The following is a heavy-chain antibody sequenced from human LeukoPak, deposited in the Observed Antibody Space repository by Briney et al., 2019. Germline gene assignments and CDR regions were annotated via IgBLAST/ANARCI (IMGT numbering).Heavy chain of an antibody. CDR1: GGSISSYY. CDR2: IFYTGST. J-gene: IGHJ5*02. CDR3: AREDGRYYDILTGGNWFDP. Sequence: PSETLSLTCSVSGGSISSYYWSWIRQPPGKGLEWIGNIFYTGSTKYNPSLKSRVTISVDTSKNQISLKLSSVTAADTAMYYCAREDGRYYDILTGGNWFDPWGQGTLVTVSS. V-gene: IGHV4-59*01. D-gene: IGHD3-9*01.